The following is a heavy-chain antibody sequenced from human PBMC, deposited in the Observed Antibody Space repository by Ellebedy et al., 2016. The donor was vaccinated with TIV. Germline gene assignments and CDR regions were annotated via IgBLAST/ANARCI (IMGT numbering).Heavy chain of an antibody. D-gene: IGHD1-1*01. Sequence: PGGSLRLSCAVSGFTFSDSWMTWVRYARGKGLEWVANINQDASRKYYLDSVKGRFTVSRYNAKNSLYLQMNSLRAEDTVVYYCSSWKYWGQGALVTVSS. V-gene: IGHV3-7*01. J-gene: IGHJ4*02. CDR2: INQDASRK. CDR3: SSWKY. CDR1: GFTFSDSW.